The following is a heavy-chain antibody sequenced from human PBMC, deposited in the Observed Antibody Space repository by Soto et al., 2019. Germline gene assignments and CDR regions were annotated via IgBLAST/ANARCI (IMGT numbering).Heavy chain of an antibody. CDR2: IDPSDSYT. J-gene: IGHJ4*02. D-gene: IGHD5-12*01. CDR3: ASSPLGGGYDPIYYFDY. V-gene: IGHV5-10-1*03. CDR1: GYSFTSYW. Sequence: EVQLVQSGAEVKKPGESLRISCKGSGYSFTSYWISWVRQMPGKGLEWMGRIDPSDSYTNYSPSFQGHVTISADKSISTAYLQWSSLKASDTAMYYCASSPLGGGYDPIYYFDYWGQGTLVTVSS.